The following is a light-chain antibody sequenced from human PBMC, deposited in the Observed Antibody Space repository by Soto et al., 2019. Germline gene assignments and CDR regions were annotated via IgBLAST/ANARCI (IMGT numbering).Light chain of an antibody. J-gene: IGKJ4*01. CDR1: QDIDSW. CDR2: AAI. V-gene: IGKV1-12*01. CDR3: QQGNSFPLT. Sequence: DIQMTQSPSSVSASIGDRVTITCRASQDIDSWLAWFQQKPGEAPRLLIYAAISLHSGVPSRFNGAGSATDFSLTISSLQPEDFETYFCQQGNSFPLTFGGGTKVEIK.